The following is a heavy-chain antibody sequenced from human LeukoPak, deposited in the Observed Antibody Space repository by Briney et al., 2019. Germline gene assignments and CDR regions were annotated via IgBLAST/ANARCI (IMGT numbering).Heavy chain of an antibody. CDR1: GFTFGSYG. CDR2: IWYDGRNK. J-gene: IGHJ4*02. V-gene: IGHV3-33*06. D-gene: IGHD6-19*01. Sequence: GGSLRLSCAASGFTFGSYGMHWVRQAPGKGLEWVAVIWYDGRNKYYADSVRGRFTISRDNSKDTLYLQMNSLRAEDTAVYYCAKDEYSSGWYPMDYWGQGTLVTVSS. CDR3: AKDEYSSGWYPMDY.